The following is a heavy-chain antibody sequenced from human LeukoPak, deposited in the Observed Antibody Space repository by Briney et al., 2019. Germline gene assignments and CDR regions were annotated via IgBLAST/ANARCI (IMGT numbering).Heavy chain of an antibody. CDR3: ATDLSFLGFPGY. D-gene: IGHD2/OR15-2a*01. CDR2: FDPEDGET. J-gene: IGHJ4*02. V-gene: IGHV1-24*01. Sequence: ASVKVSCKVSGYTLTELSMHWVRQAPGKGLEWMGGFDPEDGETIYAQKFQGRVTMTEDTSTDTAYMELSSLRSEDTAVYYCATDLSFLGFPGYWGPGTLVNGSS. CDR1: GYTLTELS.